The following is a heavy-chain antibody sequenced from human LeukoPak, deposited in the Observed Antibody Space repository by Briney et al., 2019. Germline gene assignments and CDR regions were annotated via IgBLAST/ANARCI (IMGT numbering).Heavy chain of an antibody. CDR3: ARELVVVVAAFDY. CDR2: IYHSGST. D-gene: IGHD2-15*01. V-gene: IGHV4-38-2*02. J-gene: IGHJ4*02. CDR1: GYSISSGYY. Sequence: PSETLSLTCTVSGYSISSGYYWGWIRQPPGKGLEWIGSIYHSGSTYYSPSLKSRVTISVDTSKNQFSLKLSSVTAADTAVYYCARELVVVVAAFDYWGQGTLVTVSS.